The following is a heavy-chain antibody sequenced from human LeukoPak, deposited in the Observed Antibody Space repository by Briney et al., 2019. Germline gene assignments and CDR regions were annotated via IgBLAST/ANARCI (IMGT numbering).Heavy chain of an antibody. Sequence: ASVKVSCKASGYTFTTYDINWVRQATGQGLEWMGWMNPDSGNTGYAQKFQGRVTMTRNTSISTAYMELSSLRSEDTAVYYCARGRGSGHKENWFDPWGQGTLVTVSS. CDR1: GYTFTTYD. CDR3: ARGRGSGHKENWFDP. CDR2: MNPDSGNT. V-gene: IGHV1-8*01. D-gene: IGHD6-19*01. J-gene: IGHJ5*02.